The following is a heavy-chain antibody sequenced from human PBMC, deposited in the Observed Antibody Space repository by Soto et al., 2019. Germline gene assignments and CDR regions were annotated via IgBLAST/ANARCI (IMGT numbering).Heavy chain of an antibody. D-gene: IGHD3-10*01. CDR2: VGWSGSST. J-gene: IGHJ4*02. CDR1: GFTFNNYA. CDR3: AKKYHYDSVTYLYHFDY. V-gene: IGHV3-23*01. Sequence: EVQLLESGGGLVQPGGSLRLSCAASGFTFNNYAMSWVRRAPGKGLEWVSTVGWSGSSTYYADSVKGRFTISRDNSKNTLYLEMSSLRAEDTAVYYCAKKYHYDSVTYLYHFDYWGQGTVVIVSS.